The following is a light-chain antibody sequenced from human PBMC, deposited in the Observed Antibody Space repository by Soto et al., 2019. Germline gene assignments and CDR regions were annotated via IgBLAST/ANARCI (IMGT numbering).Light chain of an antibody. J-gene: IGKJ5*01. V-gene: IGKV1-5*01. Sequence: DIQITQSPSTLSSSVLERFTITCRASQSISSWLAWYQQKPGKAPKLLIYDASSLESGVPSRFSGSGSGTEFTLTISSLQPDDFATYYCQQYNSYSITFGQGTRLEIK. CDR1: QSISSW. CDR2: DAS. CDR3: QQYNSYSIT.